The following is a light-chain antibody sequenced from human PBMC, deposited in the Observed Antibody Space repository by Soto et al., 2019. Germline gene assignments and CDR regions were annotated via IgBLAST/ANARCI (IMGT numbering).Light chain of an antibody. J-gene: IGKJ1*01. CDR3: QQYASWT. CDR2: GTS. Sequence: EIVLTQSPGTLSVSPGERATLSCRASETISSNLLAWYQQKPGQAPSLLIYGTSSRATVIPDRFSGSGSGTDFTLTISRLEHEDSSTYYCQQYASWTFGQGTKVEIK. CDR1: ETISSNL. V-gene: IGKV3-20*01.